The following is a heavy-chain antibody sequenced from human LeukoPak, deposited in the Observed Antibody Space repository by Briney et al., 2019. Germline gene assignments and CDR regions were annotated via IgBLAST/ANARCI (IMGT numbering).Heavy chain of an antibody. J-gene: IGHJ4*02. V-gene: IGHV3-23*01. CDR1: GFTFSSYA. CDR2: ISGRDGST. CDR3: ARAGNIRFDY. D-gene: IGHD2/OR15-2a*01. Sequence: GGSLRLSCAASGFTFSSYAMSWVRQAPGKGVEWVSSISGRDGSTYNADSVKGRFTISRDNSKNTLYLQMNSLRAEDTAVYYCARAGNIRFDYWGQGTLVTVSS.